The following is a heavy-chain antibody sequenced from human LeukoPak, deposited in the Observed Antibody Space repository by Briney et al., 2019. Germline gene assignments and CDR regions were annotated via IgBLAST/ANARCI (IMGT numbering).Heavy chain of an antibody. CDR1: GGSINTGTYY. Sequence: SETLSLTCTVSGGSINTGTYYWSWIRQHPGKGLEWIGYIYYSGSTYYNPSLKSRVTISVDTSKNQFSLKLSSVTAADTAVYYCARDLLGPYYYGSGTLRASGWFDPWGQGTLVTVSS. CDR2: IYYSGST. CDR3: ARDLLGPYYYGSGTLRASGWFDP. J-gene: IGHJ5*02. V-gene: IGHV4-31*03. D-gene: IGHD3-10*01.